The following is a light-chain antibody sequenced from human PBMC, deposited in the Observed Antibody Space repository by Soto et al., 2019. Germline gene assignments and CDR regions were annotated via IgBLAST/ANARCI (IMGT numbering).Light chain of an antibody. V-gene: IGKV3D-20*01. Sequence: RLLIFYTSNRATGVPARFSGRGPGTDFTLTISRLEPEDFAVYYCQQSGSSPITFGQGTRLEIK. CDR2: YTS. J-gene: IGKJ5*01. CDR3: QQSGSSPIT.